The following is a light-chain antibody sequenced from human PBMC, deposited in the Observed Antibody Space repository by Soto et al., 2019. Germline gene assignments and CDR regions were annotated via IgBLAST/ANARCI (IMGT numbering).Light chain of an antibody. CDR2: SNN. CDR1: SSNIGSNT. V-gene: IGLV1-44*01. J-gene: IGLJ3*02. Sequence: QPVLTQPRSASGTPGQRVTISCSGSSSNIGSNTVNWYQQLPGTAPKLLIYSNNQRPSGVPDRFSGSKSGTSASLAISGLQSEDEADYYCAAWDDSLNGRVFGGGTKLTVL. CDR3: AAWDDSLNGRV.